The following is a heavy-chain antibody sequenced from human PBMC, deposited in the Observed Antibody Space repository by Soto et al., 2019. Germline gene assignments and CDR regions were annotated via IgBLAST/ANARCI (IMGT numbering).Heavy chain of an antibody. V-gene: IGHV4-34*01. Sequence: SETLSLTCAVYGGSFSGYYWIWIRQPPGKGLEWIGEINHSGSTNYNPSLKSRVTISVDTSKNQFSLKLSSVTAADTAVYYCARGRYYDSSGYYYVLAINWFDPWGQGTLVTVSS. J-gene: IGHJ5*02. D-gene: IGHD3-22*01. CDR1: GGSFSGYY. CDR3: ARGRYYDSSGYYYVLAINWFDP. CDR2: INHSGST.